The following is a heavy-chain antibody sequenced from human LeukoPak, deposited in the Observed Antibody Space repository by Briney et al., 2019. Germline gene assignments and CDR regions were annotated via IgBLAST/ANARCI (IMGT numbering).Heavy chain of an antibody. Sequence: GGSLRLSCAASALLVSSTNINCVRQAPGKGLEGVSVIYSGGRTYYADSVKGRFTISRDNSKNTLYLQLNSLRADDTAVYYCARWGHYGWYLDLWGRGTLVTVSS. CDR1: ALLVSSTN. D-gene: IGHD4-17*01. V-gene: IGHV3-53*01. CDR2: IYSGGRT. CDR3: ARWGHYGWYLDL. J-gene: IGHJ2*01.